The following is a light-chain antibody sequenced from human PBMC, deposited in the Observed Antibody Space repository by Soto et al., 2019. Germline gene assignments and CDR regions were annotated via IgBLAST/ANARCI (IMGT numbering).Light chain of an antibody. Sequence: QSALTQPASVSGSPGQSITVSCTGTSSDVGAYNLVSWYQQHPGKAPRLIIYEGTKRPSGVPDRFSGSKSGTSASLAISGLQSEDEADYFCAVWDETLIEVFGTGTKLTVL. CDR3: AVWDETLIEV. CDR2: EGT. J-gene: IGLJ1*01. V-gene: IGLV2-14*02. CDR1: SSDVGAYNL.